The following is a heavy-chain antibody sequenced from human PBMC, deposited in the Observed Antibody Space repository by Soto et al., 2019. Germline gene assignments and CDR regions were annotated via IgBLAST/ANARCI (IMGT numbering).Heavy chain of an antibody. V-gene: IGHV1-3*01. Sequence: SXKISLKAHGYTXINYSMHLVRQAPGQGLGWIGWINGGNGNTKYSQKFQGRVTITRDTSASTAYIEMSSLRSEETAVYYCARDGPIYDILSARYFYGMDVWGQGYTVTVS. CDR1: GYTXINYS. CDR3: ARDGPIYDILSARYFYGMDV. J-gene: IGHJ6*02. CDR2: INGGNGNT. D-gene: IGHD3-9*01.